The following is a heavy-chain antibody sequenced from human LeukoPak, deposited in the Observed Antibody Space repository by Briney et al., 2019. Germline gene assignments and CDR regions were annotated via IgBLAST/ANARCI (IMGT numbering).Heavy chain of an antibody. J-gene: IGHJ4*02. Sequence: PGGSLRLSCGASGFTLKNYWMSWVRQAPGKGLEWVAFIRYDGNNKHYADSVKGRFTISRDNSKNTLYLQMNSLRADDTAVYYCAKGKHTYYQASFDYWGQGTLVTVSS. V-gene: IGHV3-30*02. CDR1: GFTLKNYW. CDR2: IRYDGNNK. D-gene: IGHD3-22*01. CDR3: AKGKHTYYQASFDY.